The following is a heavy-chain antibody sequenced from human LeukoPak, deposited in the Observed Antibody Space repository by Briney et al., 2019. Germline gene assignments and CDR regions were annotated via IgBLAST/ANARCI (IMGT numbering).Heavy chain of an antibody. Sequence: GESLPLTCAASILDLTDYYMTCLPQSPGKAAECVSYMSVDSATIYYPDAVKGRFTISRDNPKISLYLQMNSLTGEDTAIYYWARLRVQPDHWGQGTLVTVSS. CDR1: ILDLTDYY. CDR3: ARLRVQPDH. V-gene: IGHV3-11*01. J-gene: IGHJ4*02. CDR2: MSVDSATI. D-gene: IGHD6-6*01.